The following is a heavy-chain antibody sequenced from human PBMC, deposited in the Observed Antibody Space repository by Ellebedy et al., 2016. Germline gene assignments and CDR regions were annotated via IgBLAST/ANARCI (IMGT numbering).Heavy chain of an antibody. J-gene: IGHJ4*02. CDR3: GRGGMLYCSSTYCVDY. Sequence: ASVKVSCXASGYTFSNYGITWVRQAPGQGLEWMGWISAYNGNTNYAQKLQGRVTMTTDTSTSTAYMELRSLRSDDTAMYYCGRGGMLYCSSTYCVDYWGQGTLVTVSS. D-gene: IGHD2-2*01. CDR1: GYTFSNYG. V-gene: IGHV1-18*01. CDR2: ISAYNGNT.